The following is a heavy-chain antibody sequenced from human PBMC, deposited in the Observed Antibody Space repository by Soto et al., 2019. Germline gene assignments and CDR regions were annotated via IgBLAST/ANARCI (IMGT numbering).Heavy chain of an antibody. D-gene: IGHD6-13*01. J-gene: IGHJ4*02. Sequence: WTWIRQPAGNGLEWIGHIFPGGSTNYNPSLKSRVTMSVDTSRNQFSLKLRSVTAADTAFYYCARDQGVASAIKYWGQGTLVTVAS. V-gene: IGHV4-4*07. CDR2: IFPGGST. CDR3: ARDQGVASAIKY.